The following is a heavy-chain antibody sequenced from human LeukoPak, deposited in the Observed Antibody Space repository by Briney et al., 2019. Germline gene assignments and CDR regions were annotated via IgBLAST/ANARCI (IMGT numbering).Heavy chain of an antibody. CDR1: GGSITSSNLY. J-gene: IGHJ3*02. V-gene: IGHV4-39*01. D-gene: IGHD3-10*01. CDR2: IYYSGYT. Sequence: PSETLSLTCTVSGGSITSSNLYWGWVRQPPGKGLEWIGSIYYSGYTSYNPSLKSRVTISLDTSKNQFSLKLRSVTAADTAVYYCARHGGATMVRGVPVDAFDIWGQGTMVTVSS. CDR3: ARHGGATMVRGVPVDAFDI.